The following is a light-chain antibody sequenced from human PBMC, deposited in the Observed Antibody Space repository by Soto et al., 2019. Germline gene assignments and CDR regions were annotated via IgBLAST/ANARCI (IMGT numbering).Light chain of an antibody. CDR2: DAS. CDR3: QQYNSYSGT. CDR1: QSISSW. Sequence: DIQMTQSPSTLSASVGDRVTITCRASQSISSWLAWYQQKQGKVPKLLIYDASSFESGVPSRFSGSGSGTEFTLTISSLQPDDFATYYCQQYNSYSGTFGQGTKVEIK. J-gene: IGKJ1*01. V-gene: IGKV1-5*01.